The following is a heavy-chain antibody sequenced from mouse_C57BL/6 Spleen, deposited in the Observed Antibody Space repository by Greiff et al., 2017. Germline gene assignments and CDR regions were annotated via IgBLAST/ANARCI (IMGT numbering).Heavy chain of an antibody. D-gene: IGHD1-1*01. CDR1: GYTFTSYW. CDR3: AKDRSSDGRVYYAMCY. CDR2: IHPNSGST. Sequence: QVQLQQPGAELVKPGASVKLSCKASGYTFTSYWMHWVKQRPGQGLEWIGMIHPNSGSTNYNEKFKSKATLTVDKSSSTAYMQLSSLTSEDSAGYYCAKDRSSDGRVYYAMCYWGQGTSVTVSS. V-gene: IGHV1-64*01. J-gene: IGHJ4*01.